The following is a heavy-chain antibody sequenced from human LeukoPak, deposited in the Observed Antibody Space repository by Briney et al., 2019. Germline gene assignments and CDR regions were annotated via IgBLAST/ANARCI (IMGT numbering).Heavy chain of an antibody. CDR2: ISAYNGNT. J-gene: IGHJ5*02. Sequence: ASVKVSCKASGYTFTSYGISWVRQAPGQGLEWMGWISAYNGNTNYAQKLQGRVTMTTDTSTSTAYMELRSLRSDDTAVYYCARDGVLDYYGSGSPWGSVWFDPWGQGTLVTVSS. CDR1: GYTFTSYG. V-gene: IGHV1-18*04. CDR3: ARDGVLDYYGSGSPWGSVWFDP. D-gene: IGHD3-10*01.